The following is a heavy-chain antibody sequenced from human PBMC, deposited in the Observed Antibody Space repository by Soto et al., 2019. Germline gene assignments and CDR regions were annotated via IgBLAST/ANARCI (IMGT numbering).Heavy chain of an antibody. CDR1: GFTFDDYA. V-gene: IGHV3-9*01. J-gene: IGHJ4*02. D-gene: IGHD3-10*01. CDR3: AKDNLWLGGKLSDGFLDY. Sequence: EVQLVDSGGGLVQPGRSLRLSCAAYGFTFDDYAMHWVRQAPGKGLEWVSGISWNSGSIGYADSVKGRFTISRDNAKNSLYLQMNSLRAEDTALYYCAKDNLWLGGKLSDGFLDYWGQGTLVTVSS. CDR2: ISWNSGSI.